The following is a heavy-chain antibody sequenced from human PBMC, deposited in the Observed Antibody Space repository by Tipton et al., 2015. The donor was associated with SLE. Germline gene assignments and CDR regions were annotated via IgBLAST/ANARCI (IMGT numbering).Heavy chain of an antibody. CDR3: ARDEGLSSSWPPYYYGMDV. J-gene: IGHJ6*02. CDR2: IYYSGST. CDR1: GGSISSSSYY. Sequence: TLSLTCTVSGGSISSSSYYWGWIRPPSGKGLEWIGSIYYSGSTYYNPSIKSRVTISVVTSKNQFSLKLSSVTAAATAVYYGARDEGLSSSWPPYYYGMDVWGQGTTVTGS. D-gene: IGHD6-13*01. V-gene: IGHV4-39*07.